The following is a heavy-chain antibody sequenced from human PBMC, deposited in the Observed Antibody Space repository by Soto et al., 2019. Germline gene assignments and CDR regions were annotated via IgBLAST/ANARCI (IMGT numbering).Heavy chain of an antibody. Sequence: LSLTCAVSGGSLSSSNWWSWVRQPPGKGLEWIGEIYHSGSTNYNPSLKSRVTISVDKSKNQFSLKLSSVTAADTAVYYCARGRYYDILTGYTTGPYGMDVWGQGTTVTVSS. CDR3: ARGRYYDILTGYTTGPYGMDV. CDR2: IYHSGST. J-gene: IGHJ6*02. D-gene: IGHD3-9*01. V-gene: IGHV4-4*02. CDR1: GGSLSSSNW.